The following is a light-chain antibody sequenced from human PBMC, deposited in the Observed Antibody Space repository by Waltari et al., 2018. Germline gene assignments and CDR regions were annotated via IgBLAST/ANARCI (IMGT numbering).Light chain of an antibody. CDR1: QSISTY. CDR3: QQSYSTPWT. V-gene: IGKV1-39*01. J-gene: IGKJ1*01. Sequence: DIQMTQSPSSLSASVGDRVTITCRASQSISTYLNLYQQKPGKAPKLLIYGASSLQSGVPSRFSGTGSGTDFTLTISSLQPEDFATYYCQQSYSTPWTFGQGTKVEIK. CDR2: GAS.